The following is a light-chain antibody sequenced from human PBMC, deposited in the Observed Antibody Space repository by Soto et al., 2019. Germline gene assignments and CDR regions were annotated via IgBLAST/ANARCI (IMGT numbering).Light chain of an antibody. V-gene: IGLV1-51*01. J-gene: IGLJ2*01. CDR1: SSNIGNNY. CDR2: DNN. CDR3: GTWDSSLSAVV. Sequence: QSVLTQPPSVSAGPGQKVTISCSGSSSNIGNNYVSWYQQLPGTAPKLLIYDNNKRPSGIPDRFSGSKSGTSATLGITGLQTGDEADYYCGTWDSSLSAVVFGGGTKLTV.